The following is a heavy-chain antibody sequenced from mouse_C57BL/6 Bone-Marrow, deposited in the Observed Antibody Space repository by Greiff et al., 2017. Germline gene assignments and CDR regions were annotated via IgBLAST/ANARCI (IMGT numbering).Heavy chain of an antibody. Sequence: DVQLQESGPDLVKPSPSLTLTCTVTGYSITSGYSWHWIRQFPGNKLEGMSYIHYSGSTNYNPSLKSRISITRDTSKNQFFLQLNSVTTEDTATYYCARSWDWYFDVWGAGTTVTVSS. CDR2: IHYSGST. D-gene: IGHD4-1*01. CDR1: GYSITSGYS. J-gene: IGHJ1*01. CDR3: ARSWDWYFDV. V-gene: IGHV3-1*02.